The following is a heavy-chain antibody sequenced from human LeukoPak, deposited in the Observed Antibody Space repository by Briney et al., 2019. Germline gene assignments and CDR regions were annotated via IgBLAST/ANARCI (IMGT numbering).Heavy chain of an antibody. J-gene: IGHJ5*02. Sequence: PGGSLRLSCAASGFPFSSYGMHWVRQAPGKGLEWVAVTWHDGSYKYYADSVKGRFTISRDNSRNTLYLQMNSLRAEDTAVYYCSSGDYSDGWRLDLWGQGTLVTVSS. CDR1: GFPFSSYG. V-gene: IGHV3-33*01. CDR3: SSGDYSDGWRLDL. D-gene: IGHD6-19*01. CDR2: TWHDGSYK.